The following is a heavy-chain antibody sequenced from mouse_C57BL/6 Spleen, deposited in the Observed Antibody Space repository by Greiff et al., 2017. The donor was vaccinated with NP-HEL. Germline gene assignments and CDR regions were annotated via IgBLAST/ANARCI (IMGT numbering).Heavy chain of an antibody. J-gene: IGHJ1*03. Sequence: VQLQQSGAELARPGASVKMSCKASGYTFTSYTMHWVKQRPGQGLEWIGYINPSSGYTKYNQKFKDKATLTADKSSSTAYMQLSSLTSEDSAVYYCALWDEDWYFDVWGTGTTVTVSS. V-gene: IGHV1-4*01. CDR2: INPSSGYT. CDR3: ALWDEDWYFDV. CDR1: GYTFTSYT. D-gene: IGHD4-1*01.